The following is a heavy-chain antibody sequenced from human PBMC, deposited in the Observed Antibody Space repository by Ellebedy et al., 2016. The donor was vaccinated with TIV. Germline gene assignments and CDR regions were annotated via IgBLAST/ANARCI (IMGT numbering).Heavy chain of an antibody. D-gene: IGHD3-3*01. J-gene: IGHJ4*02. CDR3: ARQVYDFWNVPYYFDY. CDR2: IYYSGST. V-gene: IGHV4-39*01. Sequence: MPSETLSLTCTVSGGSISNRSYYWGWIRQPPGKGLEWIGSIYYSGSTYYKPSLRSRATISEDTSKNQFSLKLSSVTAADTAVYYCARQVYDFWNVPYYFDYWGQGTLVTVSS. CDR1: GGSISNRSYY.